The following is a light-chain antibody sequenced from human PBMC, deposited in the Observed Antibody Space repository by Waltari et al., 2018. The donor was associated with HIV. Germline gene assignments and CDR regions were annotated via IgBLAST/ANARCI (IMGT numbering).Light chain of an antibody. CDR3: SSYAGSNSYV. V-gene: IGLV2-8*01. J-gene: IGLJ1*01. CDR1: SSDVGDYKY. Sequence: QSALTQPPSASGSPGQSVTISCTGTSSDVGDYKYVSWYQQHPGKAPKLMIYEVSKRPSGVPARFSGSKAGNPASRTVSGLQAEEEADYYCSSYAGSNSYVFGTGTKVTVL. CDR2: EVS.